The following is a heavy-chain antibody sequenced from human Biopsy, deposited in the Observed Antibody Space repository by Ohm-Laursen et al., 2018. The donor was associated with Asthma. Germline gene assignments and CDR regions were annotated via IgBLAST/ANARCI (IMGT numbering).Heavy chain of an antibody. CDR3: ARAYGGSFFSGAFDI. D-gene: IGHD4-23*01. Sequence: GSLRLSCAASGFTVSTNGMSWVRQPPGKGLEWVSVIYSGGGTYYADSVQGRVTISRDNSKNTLSLQMNSLRAEVTAVYYCARAYGGSFFSGAFDIWGQGTMVTVSS. CDR2: IYSGGGT. J-gene: IGHJ3*02. CDR1: GFTVSTNG. V-gene: IGHV3-53*01.